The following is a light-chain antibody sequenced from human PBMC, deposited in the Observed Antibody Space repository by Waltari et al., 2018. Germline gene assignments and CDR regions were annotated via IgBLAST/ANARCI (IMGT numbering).Light chain of an antibody. CDR1: QSVGTS. V-gene: IGKV3-11*01. Sequence: EIVLTQSPAPLSLSPGERATLSCRASQSVGTSLAWYQQKPGQAPRLLIYDASNRATGIPARFSGSGSGTDFTLTITSIEPEDFAVYYCQRLSRWHPDTTFGQGTTVEIK. CDR2: DAS. CDR3: QRLSRWHPDTT. J-gene: IGKJ1*01.